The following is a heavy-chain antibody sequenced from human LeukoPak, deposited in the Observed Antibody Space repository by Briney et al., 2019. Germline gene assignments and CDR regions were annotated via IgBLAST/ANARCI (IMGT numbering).Heavy chain of an antibody. D-gene: IGHD4-11*01. CDR1: GYTFTGYY. V-gene: IGHV1-2*06. CDR2: INPNSGGT. Sequence: GASVKVSCKASGYTFTGYYMHWVRQAPGQGLEWMGRINPNSGGTNYAQEFQGRVTMTRDTSISTAYMELSRLRSDDTAVYYCARPHTVLYNWFDPWGQGTLVTVSS. CDR3: ARPHTVLYNWFDP. J-gene: IGHJ5*02.